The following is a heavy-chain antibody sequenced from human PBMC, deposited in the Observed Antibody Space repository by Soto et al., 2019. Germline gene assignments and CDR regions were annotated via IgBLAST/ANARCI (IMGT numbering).Heavy chain of an antibody. V-gene: IGHV3-49*04. J-gene: IGHJ6*02. CDR1: GFTFGDYA. D-gene: IGHD2-2*01. CDR2: IRSKAYGGTT. Sequence: PGGSLRLSCTASGFTFGDYAMSWVRQAPGKGLEWVGFIRSKAYGGTTEYAASVKGRFTISRDDSKSIAYLQMNSLKTEDTAVYYCTRDPDIVVVPAANSCMDVCGQGTMVTGSS. CDR3: TRDPDIVVVPAANSCMDV.